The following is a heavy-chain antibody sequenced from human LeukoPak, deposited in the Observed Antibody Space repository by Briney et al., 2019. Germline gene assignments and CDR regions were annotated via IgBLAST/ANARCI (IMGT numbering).Heavy chain of an antibody. CDR1: GGSISSGSYF. Sequence: PSETLSLTCTVSGGSISSGSYFWSWIRQPPGKGLEWIGSIYYTGTTYYNPSLKSRVTISVDTSKNQFSLKLSPVTAADTAVYSCARENWRDGYVGSKWGQGTLVTVSS. J-gene: IGHJ4*02. CDR2: IYYTGTT. V-gene: IGHV4-39*07. CDR3: ARENWRDGYVGSK. D-gene: IGHD5-24*01.